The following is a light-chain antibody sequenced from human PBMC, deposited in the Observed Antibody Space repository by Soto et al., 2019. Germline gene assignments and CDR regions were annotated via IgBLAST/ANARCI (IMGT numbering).Light chain of an antibody. Sequence: EIVLTQSPGTLSLSPGERATLSCRASQSVSSNYLAWYQQKPGQAPKVLIYRASIRATGIPDRFTGSGSGTDFTLTISSLEPEDFAVYYCQQRSNGLTFGGGTKVEIK. J-gene: IGKJ4*01. CDR2: RAS. CDR1: QSVSSNY. V-gene: IGKV3D-20*02. CDR3: QQRSNGLT.